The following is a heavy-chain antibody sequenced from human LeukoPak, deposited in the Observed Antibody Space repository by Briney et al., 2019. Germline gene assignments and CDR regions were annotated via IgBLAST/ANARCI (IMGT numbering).Heavy chain of an antibody. J-gene: IGHJ4*02. Sequence: SGGSLRLSCAASGFTFSSYAMSWVRQAPGKGLEWVSAISGSGGATYYADSVKGRFTISRDNSKNTLYLQMNSLRAEDTAVYYCAEDGYCSSTSCYPAPYWGQGTLVTVSS. CDR1: GFTFSSYA. V-gene: IGHV3-23*01. D-gene: IGHD2-2*01. CDR3: AEDGYCSSTSCYPAPY. CDR2: ISGSGGAT.